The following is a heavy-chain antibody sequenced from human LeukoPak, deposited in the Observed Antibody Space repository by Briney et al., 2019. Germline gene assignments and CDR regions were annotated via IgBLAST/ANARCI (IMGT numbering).Heavy chain of an antibody. D-gene: IGHD4-23*01. V-gene: IGHV3-23*01. CDR3: ATQNSGSVDY. Sequence: GGSLRLSCAASGFTLSSYAMSWVRQAPGKGLEWVSAISGSGGSTYYADSVKGRFTISRDNAKNTLYLQMNSLRAEDTAVYYCATQNSGSVDYWGQGTLVTVSS. CDR2: ISGSGGST. CDR1: GFTLSSYA. J-gene: IGHJ4*02.